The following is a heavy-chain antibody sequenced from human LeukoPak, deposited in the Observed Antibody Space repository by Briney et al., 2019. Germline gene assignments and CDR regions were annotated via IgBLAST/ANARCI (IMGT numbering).Heavy chain of an antibody. J-gene: IGHJ4*02. CDR3: AKGDCSSTSCHNFWTIDY. CDR1: GFTFDDYA. Sequence: GGSLRLSCAASGFTFDDYAMHWVRQAPGKGLEWVSLISWDGGSTYYADSVKGRFTISRDNSKNSLYLQVNSLRAEDTALYYCAKGDCSSTSCHNFWTIDYWGQGTLVTVSS. V-gene: IGHV3-43D*03. CDR2: ISWDGGST. D-gene: IGHD2-2*02.